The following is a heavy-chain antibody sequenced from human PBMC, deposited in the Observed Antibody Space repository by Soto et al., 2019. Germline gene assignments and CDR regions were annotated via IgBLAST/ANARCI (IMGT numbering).Heavy chain of an antibody. Sequence: SGPTLVNPTQTLTLTCTFSGFSLSTSGMCVSWIRQPPGKALEWLARIDWDDDKYYSTSLKTRLTISKDTSKNQVVLTMTNMDPVDTATYYCARLNVDTAMAPFDYWGQGTLVTVSS. J-gene: IGHJ4*02. V-gene: IGHV2-70*11. CDR3: ARLNVDTAMAPFDY. D-gene: IGHD5-18*01. CDR1: GFSLSTSGMC. CDR2: IDWDDDK.